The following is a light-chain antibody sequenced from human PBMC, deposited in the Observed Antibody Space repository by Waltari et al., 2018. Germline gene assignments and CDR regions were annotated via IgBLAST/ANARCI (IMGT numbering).Light chain of an antibody. V-gene: IGKV3-20*01. J-gene: IGKJ1*01. CDR2: DAS. Sequence: VLTQSPGTLSLSPGGRATLPCRASESVSVDYLAWYQQKPGQAPRLLIYDASTRATGVPDRFGGSGSGTDFTLTISRLEPEDFAVYCCQQYGSLPWTFGQGTKVAIK. CDR1: ESVSVDY. CDR3: QQYGSLPWT.